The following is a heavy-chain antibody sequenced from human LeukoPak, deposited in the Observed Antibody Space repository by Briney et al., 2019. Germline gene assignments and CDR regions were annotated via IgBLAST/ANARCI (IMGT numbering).Heavy chain of an antibody. V-gene: IGHV3-7*01. D-gene: IGHD3-16*01. CDR3: VRDGGTDWYDP. J-gene: IGHJ5*02. CDR1: GFSISDYW. Sequence: GGSLRLSCAASGFSISDYWMTWVRQAPGKGVEWVANIKQDGSEKTYVDSVKGRFTISRDNAKNSIFLQMNSLRVEDMAIYYCVRDGGTDWYDPWGQGTLVSVSS. CDR2: IKQDGSEK.